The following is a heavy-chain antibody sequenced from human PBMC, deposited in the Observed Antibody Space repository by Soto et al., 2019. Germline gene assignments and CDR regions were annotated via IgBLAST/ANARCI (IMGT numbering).Heavy chain of an antibody. CDR3: ARRGVADRLWVWGFDL. CDR1: GGSISSISYC. V-gene: IGHV4-39*01. D-gene: IGHD6-6*01. CDR2: IYYSGST. J-gene: IGHJ5*02. Sequence: SETLSLTCTVSGGSISSISYCWGRIRQTPGKGLEWMGCIYYSGSTYYNPSLNSRVTISVDTSKNQFSLKLSSVTAADTAVYYCARRGVADRLWVWGFDLWGQGTLVTVSS.